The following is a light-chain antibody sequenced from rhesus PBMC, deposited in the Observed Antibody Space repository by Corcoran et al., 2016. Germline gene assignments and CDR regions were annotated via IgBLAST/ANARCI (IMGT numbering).Light chain of an antibody. CDR2: KAS. J-gene: IGKJ3*01. Sequence: DIQMTQSPSSLSASVRDRVTITCRASENVNNYLNWYQQKPGKAPKLLIYKASTLQSGVPSRFSGSGAGTDYTFTISSLKPEDVATYYCQHGYGTPFTFGPGTKLDIK. V-gene: IGKV1-74*01. CDR3: QHGYGTPFT. CDR1: ENVNNY.